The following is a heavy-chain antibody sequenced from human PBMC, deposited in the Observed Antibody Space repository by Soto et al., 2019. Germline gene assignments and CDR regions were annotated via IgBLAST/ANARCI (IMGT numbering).Heavy chain of an antibody. J-gene: IGHJ5*02. D-gene: IGHD2-2*01. V-gene: IGHV4-39*01. CDR2: VSYNGGT. CDR3: ATRGHSTSWYWFDP. CDR1: GGSISAGSYT. Sequence: QLQLQESGPGLLRPSDTLSLTCTVSGGSISAGSYTGGWIRQPPGKGLEWIGTVSYNGGTYFNPSLKSRVTRSVDASNHEFSLQLSSVTAADTAVYYCATRGHSTSWYWFDPWGQGTLVTVSS.